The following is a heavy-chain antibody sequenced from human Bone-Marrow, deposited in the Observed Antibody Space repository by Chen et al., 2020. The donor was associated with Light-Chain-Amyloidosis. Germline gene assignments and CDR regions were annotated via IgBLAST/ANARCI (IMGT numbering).Heavy chain of an antibody. CDR2: ISSTGSYI. J-gene: IGHJ4*02. CDR3: ARDHFHILTAYYFDY. CDR1: GFTFSSYS. Sequence: EVQLVESGGGLVKPGGSLRLSCAASGFTFSSYSMNWVRQAPGKGLEWVSSISSTGSYIYYADSVKGRFTISRDNAENSLYLQMNSLRAEDTAVYYCARDHFHILTAYYFDYWGQGTLVTVSS. V-gene: IGHV3-21*01. D-gene: IGHD3-9*01.